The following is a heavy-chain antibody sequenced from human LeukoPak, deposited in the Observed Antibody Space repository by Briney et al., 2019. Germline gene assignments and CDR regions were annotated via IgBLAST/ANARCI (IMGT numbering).Heavy chain of an antibody. J-gene: IGHJ4*02. Sequence: KPSETLSLTCTVSGGSISSYYWSWIRQPPGKGLEWIGYIYYSGSTNYNPSLKSRVTISVDTSKNQFSLKLSSVTAADTAVYYCARGPYYYDSSGYYLGYWGQGTLVTVPS. CDR3: ARGPYYYDSSGYYLGY. CDR1: GGSISSYY. V-gene: IGHV4-59*01. CDR2: IYYSGST. D-gene: IGHD3-22*01.